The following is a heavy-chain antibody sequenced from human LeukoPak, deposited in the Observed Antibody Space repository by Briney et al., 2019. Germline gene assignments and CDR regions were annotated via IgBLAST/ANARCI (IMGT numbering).Heavy chain of an antibody. CDR1: GGSISSYY. CDR3: ASTYYDSLPGYYYYYMDV. Sequence: SETLSLTCTVSGGSISSYYWSWIRQPAGKGLEWIGRIYTSGSTNYNPSLKSRVTMSVDTSKNQFSLKLSSVTAADTAVYYCASTYYDSLPGYYYYYMDVWGKGTTVTVSS. J-gene: IGHJ6*03. D-gene: IGHD3-22*01. CDR2: IYTSGST. V-gene: IGHV4-4*07.